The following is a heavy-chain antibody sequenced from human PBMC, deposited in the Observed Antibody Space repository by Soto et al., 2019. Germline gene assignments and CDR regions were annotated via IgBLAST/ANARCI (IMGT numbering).Heavy chain of an antibody. D-gene: IGHD7-27*01. CDR1: GFTFSSYA. J-gene: IGHJ1*01. CDR2: ISGNGADT. CDR3: GKERLGRGLFVCSC. V-gene: IGHV3-23*01. Sequence: DVQFLESGGGLVQPGGSVRLSCAASGFTFSSYAMSWVRQAPGKGLEGVSAISGNGADTSYADSVRGRFTISRDNSKDTLFLQTHSLRAEDTAVYYCGKERLGRGLFVCSCWGQGILVTV.